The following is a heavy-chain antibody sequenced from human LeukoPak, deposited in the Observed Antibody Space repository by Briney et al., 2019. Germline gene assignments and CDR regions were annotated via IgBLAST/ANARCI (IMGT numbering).Heavy chain of an antibody. V-gene: IGHV3-21*01. CDR3: ARDWADYYDSSGYFRASDI. J-gene: IGHJ3*02. CDR1: GFTFSSYS. D-gene: IGHD3-22*01. Sequence: RTGGSLRLSCAASGFTFSSYSMNWVRQAPGKGLEWVSSISSSSSYIYYADSVKGRFTISRDNAKNSLYLQMNSLRAEDTAVYYCARDWADYYDSSGYFRASDISGQGTMVTVSS. CDR2: ISSSSSYI.